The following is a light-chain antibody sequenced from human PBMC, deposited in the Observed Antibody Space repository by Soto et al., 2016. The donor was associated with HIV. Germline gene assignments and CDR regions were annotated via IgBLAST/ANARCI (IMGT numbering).Light chain of an antibody. Sequence: SYELTQPPSVSVAPGKTATITCGGNNIGREYVYWYQQKLGQAPVLVVSYDSGRPSGIPGRFSGSHSGNTATLTISRVEAGDEADYYCQVWDANSDHRGVFGGGTKLTVL. J-gene: IGLJ2*01. CDR2: YDS. V-gene: IGLV3-21*04. CDR3: QVWDANSDHRGV. CDR1: NIGREY.